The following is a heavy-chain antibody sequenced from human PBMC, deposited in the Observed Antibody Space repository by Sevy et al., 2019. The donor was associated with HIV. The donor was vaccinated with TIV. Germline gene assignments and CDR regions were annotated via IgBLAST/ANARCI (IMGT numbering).Heavy chain of an antibody. CDR2: ISGSYNST. J-gene: IGHJ4*02. V-gene: IGHV3-23*01. CDR1: GFTFSIYA. D-gene: IGHD3-22*01. CDR3: AKDLYYDTSLFDY. Sequence: GGSLRLSCAASGFTFSIYAMSWVRQAPGKGLEWVSGISGSYNSTYYADSVKGRFTISRHNSKNTLYLQMNSLRAEDTAVYYCAKDLYYDTSLFDYWGQGTLVTVSS.